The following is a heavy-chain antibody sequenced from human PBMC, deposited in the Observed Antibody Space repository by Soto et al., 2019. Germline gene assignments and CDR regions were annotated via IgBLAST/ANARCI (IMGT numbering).Heavy chain of an antibody. Sequence: GESLKISCKASGFSFTTYWIAWVRQMPGKGLEWMGIIYPDDSDSRYSPSFQGQVIISADKSITTAYLQWTSLKASDTAMYYCARAYGSGSYYAYYALHVWGQGTTVTVSS. CDR1: GFSFTTYW. V-gene: IGHV5-51*01. CDR2: IYPDDSDS. J-gene: IGHJ6*02. D-gene: IGHD3-10*01. CDR3: ARAYGSGSYYAYYALHV.